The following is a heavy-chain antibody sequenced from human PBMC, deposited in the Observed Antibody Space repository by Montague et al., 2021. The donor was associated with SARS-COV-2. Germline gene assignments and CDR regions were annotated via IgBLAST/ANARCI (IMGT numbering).Heavy chain of an antibody. J-gene: IGHJ4*02. CDR2: INEDGSQK. D-gene: IGHD2-21*02. CDR1: GFTFTTHW. V-gene: IGHV3-7*01. Sequence: SLRLSCAASGFTFTTHWMNWVRQAPGKGLEWVANINEDGSQKYYIDSVKGRFTISRDNARNSLSLQMTGLRAEDTAVYYCTALRRTDPFDYWGQGNLVTVSS. CDR3: TALRRTDPFDY.